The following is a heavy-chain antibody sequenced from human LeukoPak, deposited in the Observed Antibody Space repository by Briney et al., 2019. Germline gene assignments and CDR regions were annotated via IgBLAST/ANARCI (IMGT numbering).Heavy chain of an antibody. CDR1: GFTFSNYW. V-gene: IGHV3-74*01. Sequence: QAGGSLRLSCAASGFTFSNYWMHWVRQAPGKGPVWVSRIKSDGSSTRFADSVQGRFTISRDNGKNTLYLQMNSLRAEDTAVYYCAKDRGGVDYWGQGTLVTVSS. J-gene: IGHJ4*02. CDR3: AKDRGGVDY. CDR2: IKSDGSST. D-gene: IGHD3-16*01.